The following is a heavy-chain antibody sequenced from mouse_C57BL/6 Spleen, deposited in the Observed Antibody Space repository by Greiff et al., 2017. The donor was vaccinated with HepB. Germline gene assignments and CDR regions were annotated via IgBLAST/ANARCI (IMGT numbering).Heavy chain of an antibody. CDR3: ARTLRLDY. D-gene: IGHD2-12*01. CDR1: GFTFSSYA. Sequence: EVKVVESGGGLVKPGGSLKLSCAASGFTFSSYAMSWVRQTPEKRLEWVATISDGGSYTYYPDNVKGRFTISRDNAKNNLYLQMSHLKSEDTAMYYCARTLRLDYWGQGTTLTVSS. CDR2: ISDGGSYT. J-gene: IGHJ2*01. V-gene: IGHV5-4*03.